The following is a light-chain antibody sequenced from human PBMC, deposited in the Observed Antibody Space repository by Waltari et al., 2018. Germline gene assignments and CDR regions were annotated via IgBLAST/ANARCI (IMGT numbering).Light chain of an antibody. J-gene: IGLJ2*01. CDR2: DVT. CDR1: GSDIGGNKY. CDR3: SSYATTRVI. V-gene: IGLV2-14*03. Sequence: QSALTQPASVSGTPGQSITISCSGTGSDIGGNKYVSWYQQHPGEAPKVIIYDVTSRPSGVSVRFSGSKSGNTAFLTMSGLQAEDEADYYCSSYATTRVIFGGGTKVTVL.